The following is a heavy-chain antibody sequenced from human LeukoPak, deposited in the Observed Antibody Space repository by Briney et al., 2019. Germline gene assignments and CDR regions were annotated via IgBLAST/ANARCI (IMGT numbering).Heavy chain of an antibody. Sequence: SVKVSCKASGGTFSSYAISWVRQAPGQGLEWMGGIIPIFGTANYAQKFQGRVTITADESTSTAYMELSSLRSEDPAVYYCARGGAPGITIFGVAINWFDPWGQGTLVTVSS. CDR1: GGTFSSYA. V-gene: IGHV1-69*13. J-gene: IGHJ5*02. CDR2: IIPIFGTA. D-gene: IGHD3-3*01. CDR3: ARGGAPGITIFGVAINWFDP.